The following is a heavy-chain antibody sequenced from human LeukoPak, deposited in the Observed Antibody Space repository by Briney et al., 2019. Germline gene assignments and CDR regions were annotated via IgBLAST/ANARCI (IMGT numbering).Heavy chain of an antibody. D-gene: IGHD3-10*01. CDR3: ARLYPPVKWFGELFGY. CDR1: GFTFSSYW. J-gene: IGHJ4*02. V-gene: IGHV3-7*01. CDR2: IKQDGSEK. Sequence: GGSLRLSCAASGFTFSSYWMSWVRQAPGKGLEWVANIKQDGSEKYYVDSVKGRFTISRDNAKNSLYLQMNSLRAEDTAVYYCARLYPPVKWFGELFGYWGQGTLVTVSS.